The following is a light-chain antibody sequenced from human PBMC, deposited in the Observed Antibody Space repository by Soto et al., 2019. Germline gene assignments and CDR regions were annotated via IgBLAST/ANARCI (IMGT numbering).Light chain of an antibody. V-gene: IGKV3-11*01. J-gene: IGKJ5*01. CDR2: DAS. CDR3: QQRIDWPIT. Sequence: EIVLTQSPATLSLSPGESATLSCRASLSVSNYLAWYQQKPGQAPRLLIFDASNRATGIPARFSGSGSGTDFTLTISSLEPEDFADYYCQQRIDWPITFGQGTRLEIK. CDR1: LSVSNY.